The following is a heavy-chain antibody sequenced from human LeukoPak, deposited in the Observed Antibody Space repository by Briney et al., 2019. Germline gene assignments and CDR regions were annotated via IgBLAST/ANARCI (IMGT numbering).Heavy chain of an antibody. CDR2: ISAYIGNT. CDR3: ARDLELVTMIVVGHYYYMDV. D-gene: IGHD3-22*01. J-gene: IGHJ6*03. V-gene: IGHV1-18*01. CDR1: GYSSTSYG. Sequence: ASVKVSCKPSGYSSTSYGTCWVPHAPGQGVGWMGWISAYIGNTSYAQKLQGRVTMTTDTSTSTDYMELRRLRSDDTAVYYCARDLELVTMIVVGHYYYMDVWVKGTTVTVSS.